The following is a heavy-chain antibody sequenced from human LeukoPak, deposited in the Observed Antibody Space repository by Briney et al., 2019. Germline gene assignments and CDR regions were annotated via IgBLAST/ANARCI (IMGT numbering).Heavy chain of an antibody. D-gene: IGHD3-3*01. Sequence: GGSLRLSCAASGFTFSGYAMSWVRQAPGKGLEWVSALTGSGGNTYYADSVKGRFTISRDNAKNSLHLQMNSLRAEDTAVYYCARGAYYDFWSGYGGYYMDVWGKGTTVTVSS. CDR1: GFTFSGYA. J-gene: IGHJ6*03. CDR3: ARGAYYDFWSGYGGYYMDV. V-gene: IGHV3-23*01. CDR2: LTGSGGNT.